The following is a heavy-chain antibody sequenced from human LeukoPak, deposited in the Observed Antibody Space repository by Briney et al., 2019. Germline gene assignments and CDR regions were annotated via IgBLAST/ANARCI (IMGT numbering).Heavy chain of an antibody. V-gene: IGHV3-23*01. CDR3: AKERQGGNSYGDEAFYFDY. CDR1: GFSFDTYA. J-gene: IGHJ4*02. D-gene: IGHD4-23*01. Sequence: GGSLRLSCTASGFSFDTYAMNWLRQVPGKGLEWVSGISGSGGNSYYADSVKGRFTISRDNSKNTLYLQMHSLRAEDTAIYYCAKERQGGNSYGDEAFYFDYWGQGTLVTVSS. CDR2: ISGSGGNS.